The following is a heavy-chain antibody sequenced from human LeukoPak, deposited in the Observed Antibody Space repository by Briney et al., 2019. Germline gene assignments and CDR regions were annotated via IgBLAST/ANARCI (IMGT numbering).Heavy chain of an antibody. V-gene: IGHV5-51*01. CDR2: IHPGDSDT. J-gene: IGHJ4*02. Sequence: GESLKISCKGSGYSFTSYWIAWVRQVPGKGLEWMGVIHPGDSDTRYSPSFQGQVTISADKSVSTAYLPWSSLKASDTAMYYCASTLDRYSSSSPYYFDYWGQGTLVTVSS. CDR1: GYSFTSYW. D-gene: IGHD6-6*01. CDR3: ASTLDRYSSSSPYYFDY.